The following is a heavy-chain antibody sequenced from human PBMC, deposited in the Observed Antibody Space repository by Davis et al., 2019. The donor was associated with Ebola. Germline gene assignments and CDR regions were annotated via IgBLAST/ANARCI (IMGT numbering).Heavy chain of an antibody. D-gene: IGHD5-12*01. CDR2: IRQDGNEI. Sequence: GGSLRLSCAASGFTFSSYGMHWVRQAPGKGLEWVANIRQDGNEIYYVDSVKGRFTISRDNDKNSLYLQMNSLRAGDTAVYYCARAKYSGWGMDVWGQGTTVTVSS. V-gene: IGHV3-7*01. CDR1: GFTFSSYG. CDR3: ARAKYSGWGMDV. J-gene: IGHJ6*02.